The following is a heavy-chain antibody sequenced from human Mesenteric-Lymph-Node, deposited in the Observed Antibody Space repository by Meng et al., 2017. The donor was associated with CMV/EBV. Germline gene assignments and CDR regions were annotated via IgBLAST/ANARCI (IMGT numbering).Heavy chain of an antibody. CDR3: ARDLDCSSTSCYTYYYYYYYGMDV. V-gene: IGHV3-74*01. CDR1: GFTFSSYW. J-gene: IGHJ6*02. Sequence: GGSLRLSCAASGFTFSSYWMHWVRQAPGKGLVWVSRINSDGSSTSYADSVKGRFTISRDNAKNTLYLQMNSLRAEDTAVYYCARDLDCSSTSCYTYYYYYYYGMDVWGQGTTVTVSS. D-gene: IGHD2-2*02. CDR2: INSDGSST.